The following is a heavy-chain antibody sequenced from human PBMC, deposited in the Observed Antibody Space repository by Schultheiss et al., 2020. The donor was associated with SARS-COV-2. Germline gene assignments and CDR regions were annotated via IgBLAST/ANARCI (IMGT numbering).Heavy chain of an antibody. J-gene: IGHJ6*02. V-gene: IGHV4-61*08. Sequence: SETLSLTCTVSGGSISSGGYYWSWIRQHPGKGLEWIGYIYYSGSTNYNPSLKSRVTISVDTSKNQFSLKLSSVTAADTAVYYCARRKIPIYYYYGMDVWGQGTTVTVSS. CDR1: GGSISSGGYY. CDR2: IYYSGST. CDR3: ARRKIPIYYYYGMDV.